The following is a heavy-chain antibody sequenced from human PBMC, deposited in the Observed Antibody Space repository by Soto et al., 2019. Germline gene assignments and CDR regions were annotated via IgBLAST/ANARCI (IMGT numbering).Heavy chain of an antibody. J-gene: IGHJ4*02. CDR1: GFTFSSYS. Sequence: GGSLRLSCAASGFTFSSYSMNWVRQAPGKGLEWVSSISSSSSYIYYADSVKGRFTISRDNAKNSLYLQMNSLRAEDTAVYYCASDPRDSSGYWYYFDYWGQGTLVNLSS. D-gene: IGHD3-22*01. CDR2: ISSSSSYI. V-gene: IGHV3-21*01. CDR3: ASDPRDSSGYWYYFDY.